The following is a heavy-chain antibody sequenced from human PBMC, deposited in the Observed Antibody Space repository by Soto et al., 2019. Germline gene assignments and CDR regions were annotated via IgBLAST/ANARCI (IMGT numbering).Heavy chain of an antibody. D-gene: IGHD6-19*01. V-gene: IGHV3-21*01. CDR3: ASALHGGRVAGRKTIDY. J-gene: IGHJ4*02. Sequence: PGGSLRLSCAASGFTFSSYSMNWVRQAPGKGLEWVSSISSSSSYIYYADSVKGRFTISRDNANNSLYLQMNSLRAEDTAVYYCASALHGGRVAGRKTIDYWGQGTLVTVSS. CDR1: GFTFSSYS. CDR2: ISSSSSYI.